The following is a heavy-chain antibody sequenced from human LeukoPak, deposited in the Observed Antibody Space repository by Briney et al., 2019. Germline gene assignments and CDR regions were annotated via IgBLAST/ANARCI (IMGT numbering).Heavy chain of an antibody. J-gene: IGHJ4*02. CDR1: GFTFSSYA. V-gene: IGHV3-23*01. CDR3: AKDYYDSSALVSRGSYYFDY. Sequence: PGGSLRLSCAASGFTFSSYAMSWVRQAPGKGLEWVSGISGSGGSTYYADSVKGRFTISRDNSKNTLYLQMNSLRAEDTAVYYCAKDYYDSSALVSRGSYYFDYWGQGTLVTVSS. CDR2: ISGSGGST. D-gene: IGHD3-22*01.